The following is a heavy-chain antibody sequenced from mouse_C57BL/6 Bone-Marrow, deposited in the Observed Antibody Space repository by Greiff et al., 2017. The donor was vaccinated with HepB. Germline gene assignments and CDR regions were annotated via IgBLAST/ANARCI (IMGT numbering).Heavy chain of an antibody. Sequence: EVQVVESGGGLVQSGRSLRLSCATSGFTFSDFYMGWVRQAPGTGLEWIAASRNKANDYTTEYSASVKGRFIVSRDTSQSILYLQMNALRAEDTAIYYCARDPMDYWGQGTSVTVSS. CDR2: SRNKANDYTT. V-gene: IGHV7-1*01. CDR3: ARDPMDY. J-gene: IGHJ4*01. CDR1: GFTFSDFY.